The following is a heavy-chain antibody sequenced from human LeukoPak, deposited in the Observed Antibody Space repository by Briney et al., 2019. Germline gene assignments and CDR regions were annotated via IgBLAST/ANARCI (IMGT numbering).Heavy chain of an antibody. CDR2: INPNSGGT. D-gene: IGHD4-17*01. CDR3: ARTKRGYDYGDYRFDP. CDR1: GYTFTGYY. J-gene: IGHJ5*02. V-gene: IGHV1-2*02. Sequence: ASVKVSCKASGYTFTGYYMHWVRQAPGQGLEWMGWINPNSGGTNYAQKFQGRVTMTRDTSISTAYMELSRLRSDDTAVYYCARTKRGYDYGDYRFDPWGPGTLVTVSS.